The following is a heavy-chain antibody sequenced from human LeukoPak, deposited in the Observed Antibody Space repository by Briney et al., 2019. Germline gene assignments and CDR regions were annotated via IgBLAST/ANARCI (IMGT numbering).Heavy chain of an antibody. CDR1: GYSFTSYW. D-gene: IGHD2-2*01. J-gene: IGHJ3*02. Sequence: GESLKISCKDSGYSFTSYWIGWVRQMPGKGLEWMGIIYPGDSDTRYSPSFQGQVTISADKSISTAYLQWSSLKASDTAMYYCAVTEGSSSTSFSDAFDIWGQGTMVTVSS. CDR2: IYPGDSDT. CDR3: AVTEGSSSTSFSDAFDI. V-gene: IGHV5-51*01.